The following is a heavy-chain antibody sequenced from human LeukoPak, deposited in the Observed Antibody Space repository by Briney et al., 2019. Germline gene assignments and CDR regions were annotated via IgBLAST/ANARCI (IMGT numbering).Heavy chain of an antibody. V-gene: IGHV3-7*01. J-gene: IGHJ4*02. Sequence: PGGSLRLSCAASGFTFSSYWMSWVRQAPGKGLEWVANIKPDGSEKYYVDSVKGRFTISRDNAKSSLWLQMNSLGVEDTAVYYCARPYTISWSFDYWGQGTLVSVSS. D-gene: IGHD6-13*01. CDR3: ARPYTISWSFDY. CDR1: GFTFSSYW. CDR2: IKPDGSEK.